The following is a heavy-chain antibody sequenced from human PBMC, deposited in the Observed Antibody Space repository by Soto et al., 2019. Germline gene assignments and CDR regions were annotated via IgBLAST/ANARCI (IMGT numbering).Heavy chain of an antibody. D-gene: IGHD2-21*02. CDR3: ARDRKAYCGGDCYPGY. CDR2: ISGNDGST. CDR1: EGTFVDYG. Sequence: RVCRAAAEGTFVDYGGSWVRKKQGKGLEWVSAISGNDGSTYYADSVKGRFTISRDNSKNTLYLQMNSLRAEDTAVYYCARDRKAYCGGDCYPGYWGQGTLVTVSS. V-gene: IGHV3-23*01. J-gene: IGHJ4*02.